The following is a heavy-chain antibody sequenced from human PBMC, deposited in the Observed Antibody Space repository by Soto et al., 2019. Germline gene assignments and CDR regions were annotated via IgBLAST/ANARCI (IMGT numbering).Heavy chain of an antibody. V-gene: IGHV4-30-2*01. CDR2: VYPRGST. J-gene: IGHJ4*02. D-gene: IGHD6-6*01. CDR1: GGSISSGGYS. CDR3: ASRPLRTMYYFDS. Sequence: SETLSLTCAVSGGSISSGGYSWNWIRQPPGKGLEWIGYVYPRGSTSYNPSLQSRVTISVDTSKSQFSLKLSSVTAADTAVYYCASRPLRTMYYFDSWGPGTLVTVSS.